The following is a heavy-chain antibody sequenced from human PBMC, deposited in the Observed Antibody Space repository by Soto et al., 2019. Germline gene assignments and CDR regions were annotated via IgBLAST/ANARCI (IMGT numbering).Heavy chain of an antibody. Sequence: SVKVSCKASGGTFGSYAISWVRQAPGQGLEWMGGIIPIPGTANYAQKFQGRVTIAADASTSTAYMELRSLRSEDTAVYYCARENYYGSGILYTDYYYHYLMDVWGKGSSVPGAS. CDR3: ARENYYGSGILYTDYYYHYLMDV. V-gene: IGHV1-69*13. D-gene: IGHD3-10*01. CDR2: IIPIPGTA. CDR1: GGTFGSYA. J-gene: IGHJ6*03.